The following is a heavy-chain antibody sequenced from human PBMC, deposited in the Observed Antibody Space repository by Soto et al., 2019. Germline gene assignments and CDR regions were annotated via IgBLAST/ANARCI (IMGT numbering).Heavy chain of an antibody. CDR3: ARERYDSGSLRALPGMDV. CDR1: GFTFSYYA. Sequence: QVQLVESGGGVVQPGRSLRLSCAASGFTFSYYAMHWVRQAPGKGLEWVAVISYDGSNKYYADSVKGRFTISRDNSKNTLYLQMNSLRAEDTAVYYCARERYDSGSLRALPGMDVWGQGTTVTVSS. D-gene: IGHD3-10*01. CDR2: ISYDGSNK. V-gene: IGHV3-30-3*01. J-gene: IGHJ6*02.